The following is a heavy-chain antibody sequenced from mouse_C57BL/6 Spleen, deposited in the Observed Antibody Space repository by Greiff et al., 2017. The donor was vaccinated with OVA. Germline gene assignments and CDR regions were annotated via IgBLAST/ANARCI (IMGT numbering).Heavy chain of an antibody. CDR1: GYSITSGYY. D-gene: IGHD2-5*01. CDR3: ARGRAYYSNYEGWFAY. Sequence: EVKLMESGPGLVKPSQSLSLTCSVTGYSITSGYYWNWIRQFPGNKLEWMGYISYDGSNNYNPSLKNRISITRDTSKNQFFLKLNSVTTEDTATYYCARGRAYYSNYEGWFAYWGQGTLVTVSA. CDR2: ISYDGSN. V-gene: IGHV3-6*01. J-gene: IGHJ3*01.